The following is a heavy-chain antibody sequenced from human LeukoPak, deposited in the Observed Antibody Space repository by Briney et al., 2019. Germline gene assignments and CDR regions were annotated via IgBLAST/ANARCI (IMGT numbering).Heavy chain of an antibody. CDR2: IVGDSTIE. J-gene: IGHJ6*03. CDR1: GLAFINDA. CDR3: ARQPYFYYYLDV. V-gene: IGHV3-23*01. Sequence: RRCLRPSFSAFGLAFINDAIASVRQPPGRGLGWVLTIVGDSTIEYYADSVKGRFTISSDNSKTMLFLHMNSLRAEDTAIYYCARQPYFYYYLDVWGKGTTVTVTS. D-gene: IGHD5-18*01.